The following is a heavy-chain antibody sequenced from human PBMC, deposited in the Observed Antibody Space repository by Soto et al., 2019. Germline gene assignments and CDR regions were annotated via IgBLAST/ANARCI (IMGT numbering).Heavy chain of an antibody. CDR3: ASLAYCGGDCLYFDY. V-gene: IGHV3-7*02. Sequence: GGSLRLSCAASGFTFSSDWMSWVRQAPGKGLEWVANIKQDGSEKYYVDSVKGRFTISRDNAKNSLYLQMNSLRAEDTAVYYCASLAYCGGDCLYFDYWGQGTLVTVSS. CDR2: IKQDGSEK. J-gene: IGHJ4*02. D-gene: IGHD2-21*02. CDR1: GFTFSSDW.